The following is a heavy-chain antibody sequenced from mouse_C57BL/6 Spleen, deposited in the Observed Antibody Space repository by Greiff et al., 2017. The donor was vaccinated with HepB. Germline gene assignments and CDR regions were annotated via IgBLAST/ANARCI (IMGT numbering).Heavy chain of an antibody. D-gene: IGHD2-5*01. CDR2: IWRGGST. V-gene: IGHV2-5*01. CDR3: AKQGDSNYEAFDY. Sequence: QVQLQQSGPGLVQPSQSLSITCTVSGFSLTSYGVHWVRQSPGKGLEWLGVIWRGGSTDYNAAFMSRLSITKDNSKSQVFFKMNSLQADDTAIYYCAKQGDSNYEAFDYWGQGTTLTVSS. J-gene: IGHJ2*01. CDR1: GFSLTSYG.